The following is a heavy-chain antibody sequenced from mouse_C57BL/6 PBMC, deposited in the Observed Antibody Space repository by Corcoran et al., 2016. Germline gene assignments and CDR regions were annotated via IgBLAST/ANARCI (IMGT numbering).Heavy chain of an antibody. Sequence: QIQLVQSGSELKKPGETVKISCKASGYTFTTYGMSWVKQAPGKGLKWMGWINTYSGVPTYADDFKGRFAFSLETSASTAYLQINNLKNEDTATYFCARERDDYGSSYWYFDVWGTGTTVTVSS. CDR3: ARERDDYGSSYWYFDV. D-gene: IGHD1-1*01. J-gene: IGHJ1*03. CDR2: INTYSGVP. V-gene: IGHV9-3*01. CDR1: GYTFTTYG.